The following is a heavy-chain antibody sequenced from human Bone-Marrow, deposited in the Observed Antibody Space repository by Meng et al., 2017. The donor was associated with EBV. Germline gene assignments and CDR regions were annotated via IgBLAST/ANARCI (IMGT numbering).Heavy chain of an antibody. V-gene: IGHV1-69*01. CDR3: ARSPYDILTGLFDY. D-gene: IGHD3-9*01. CDR1: GGTFSSYA. Sequence: QVQLVQSGAGVKKAGSSVKVSCKASGGTFSSYAISWVRQAPGQGLEWMGGIIPIFGTANYAQKFQGRVTITADESTSTAYMELSSLRSEDTAVYYCARSPYDILTGLFDYWGQGTLVTVSS. J-gene: IGHJ4*02. CDR2: IIPIFGTA.